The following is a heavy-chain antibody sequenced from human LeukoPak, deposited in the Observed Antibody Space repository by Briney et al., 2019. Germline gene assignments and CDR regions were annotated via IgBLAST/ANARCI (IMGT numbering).Heavy chain of an antibody. V-gene: IGHV4-34*01. Sequence: SETLSLTCAVSGGSFSGYYWSWIRQPPGKGLEWMGEINHSGSTNYNPSLKSRVTISVDTSKNQFSLKLSSVTAADTAVYYCARGRGPRGIVVVPAARRNYYMDVWGKGTTVTVSS. CDR3: ARGRGPRGIVVVPAARRNYYMDV. J-gene: IGHJ6*03. CDR1: GGSFSGYY. CDR2: INHSGST. D-gene: IGHD2-2*01.